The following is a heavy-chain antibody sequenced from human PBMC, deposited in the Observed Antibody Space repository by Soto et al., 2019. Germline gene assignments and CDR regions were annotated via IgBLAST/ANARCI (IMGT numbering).Heavy chain of an antibody. D-gene: IGHD3-3*01. V-gene: IGHV1-2*04. Sequence: ASVKVSCKASGYTFTGYYMHWVRQAPGQGLEWMGWINPNSGGTNYAQKFQGWVTMTRDTSISTAYMELSRLRSDDTAVYYCARSITIFGVVSYYFDYWGQGTLVTVSS. CDR2: INPNSGGT. J-gene: IGHJ4*02. CDR1: GYTFTGYY. CDR3: ARSITIFGVVSYYFDY.